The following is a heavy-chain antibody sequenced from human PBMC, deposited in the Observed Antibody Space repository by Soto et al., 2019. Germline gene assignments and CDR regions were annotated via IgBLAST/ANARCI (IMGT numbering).Heavy chain of an antibody. CDR3: TTQVAAAGAEYFQH. CDR2: IKSKTDGGTT. V-gene: IGHV3-15*01. D-gene: IGHD6-13*01. Sequence: GGSLRLSCAASGFTFSNAWMSWVRQAPGKGLEWVGRIKSKTDGGTTDYAAPVKGRFTISRDDSKNTLYLQMNSLKTEDTAVYYCTTQVAAAGAEYFQHWGQDTLVTVSS. CDR1: GFTFSNAW. J-gene: IGHJ1*01.